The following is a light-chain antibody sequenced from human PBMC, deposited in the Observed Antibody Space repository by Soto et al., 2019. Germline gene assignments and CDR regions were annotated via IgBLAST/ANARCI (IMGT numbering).Light chain of an antibody. Sequence: EIQMAQSPSSLSASVGDRFTITGLASQSISSYLNWYQQKPGKANKLLIYAAYSLQSGVTSRFSGSGSGTDFTLTISSLQPEDVATYYCQTYNSAPWTVGQGTKVDIK. CDR3: QTYNSAPWT. V-gene: IGKV1-39*01. J-gene: IGKJ1*01. CDR1: QSISSY. CDR2: AAY.